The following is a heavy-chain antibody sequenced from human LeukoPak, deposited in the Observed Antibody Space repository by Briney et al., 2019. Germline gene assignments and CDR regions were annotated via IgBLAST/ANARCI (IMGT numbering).Heavy chain of an antibody. J-gene: IGHJ4*02. CDR1: GFTFSTYN. Sequence: GGSLRLSCAASGFTFSTYNMNWVRQAPGKGLEWVSSITSGGTYTYYADSVKGRFTTSRDNAKNSLSLQLSSQRAEDTAVCYCARGHYDILTASYKWTPDYWGQGILVTVSS. V-gene: IGHV3-21*06. CDR2: ITSGGTYT. D-gene: IGHD3-9*01. CDR3: ARGHYDILTASYKWTPDY.